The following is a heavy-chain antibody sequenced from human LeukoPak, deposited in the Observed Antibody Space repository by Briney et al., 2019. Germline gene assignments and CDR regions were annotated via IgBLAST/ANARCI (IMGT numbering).Heavy chain of an antibody. CDR2: MYADGST. V-gene: IGHV3-53*01. Sequence: GGTLRLSCAASGLTVGINYMSWVRQAPGKGLEWVSFMYADGSTDYADSVKGRFTISRDNSKNTLYLQMKTLRAEDTAIYYCARDRYRSGCMDVWGQGTTVTVS. J-gene: IGHJ6*02. D-gene: IGHD6-19*01. CDR1: GLTVGINY. CDR3: ARDRYRSGCMDV.